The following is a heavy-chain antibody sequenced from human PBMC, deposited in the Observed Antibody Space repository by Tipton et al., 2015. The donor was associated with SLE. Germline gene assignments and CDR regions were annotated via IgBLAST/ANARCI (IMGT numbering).Heavy chain of an antibody. CDR2: IYYSGST. V-gene: IGHV4-39*01. CDR3: ARLSSGWYVRWFDP. D-gene: IGHD6-19*01. Sequence: LRLSCTVSGGSISSSSYYWGWIRQPPGKGLEWIGSIYYSGSTYYNPSLKSRVTISVDTSKNQFSLKLSSVTAADTAVYYCARLSSGWYVRWFDPWGQGTLVTVSS. CDR1: GGSISSSSYY. J-gene: IGHJ5*02.